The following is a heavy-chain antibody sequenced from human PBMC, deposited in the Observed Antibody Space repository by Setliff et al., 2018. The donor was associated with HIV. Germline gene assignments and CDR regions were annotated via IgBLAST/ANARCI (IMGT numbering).Heavy chain of an antibody. Sequence: QTGGSLRLSCAASGFSFSIYAMHWVRQAPGKGLEWVAVVRSNGLDKYYADSVRGRFTISRDNSENTLYLQMDSLRDDDTAVYYCAQDRYCDGGSCNSGNAFDMWGQGTMVTVSS. CDR2: VRSNGLDK. D-gene: IGHD2-15*01. J-gene: IGHJ3*02. CDR1: GFSFSIYA. V-gene: IGHV3-33*06. CDR3: AQDRYCDGGSCNSGNAFDM.